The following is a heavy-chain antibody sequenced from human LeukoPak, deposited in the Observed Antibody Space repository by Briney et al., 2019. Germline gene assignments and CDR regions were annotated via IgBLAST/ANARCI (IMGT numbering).Heavy chain of an antibody. D-gene: IGHD3-10*01. CDR1: GFTFSRNS. V-gene: IGHV3-21*01. J-gene: IGHJ4*02. Sequence: NPGGSLRLSCAASGFTFSRNSMNWIRQSPGQGLDWVSSMSSSSTYIYYADSVKGRFTISRDNAKNSLYLQMDSLRAEDTALYYCARETGFGELAGWGQGTLVTVSS. CDR2: MSSSSTYI. CDR3: ARETGFGELAG.